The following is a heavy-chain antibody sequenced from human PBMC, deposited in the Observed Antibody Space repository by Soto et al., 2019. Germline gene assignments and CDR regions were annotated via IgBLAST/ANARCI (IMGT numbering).Heavy chain of an antibody. CDR1: GGSIIGYY. Sequence: SETLSLTCTISGGSIIGYYWSCIRQPAGKGLEWIGRIYSDGSTNYNPSLKSRVTMSVDTSKNQFSLKLTSMTAADTAMYYCARMRAAGTFDYWGQGTLVTVSS. D-gene: IGHD6-13*01. V-gene: IGHV4-4*07. CDR3: ARMRAAGTFDY. J-gene: IGHJ4*02. CDR2: IYSDGST.